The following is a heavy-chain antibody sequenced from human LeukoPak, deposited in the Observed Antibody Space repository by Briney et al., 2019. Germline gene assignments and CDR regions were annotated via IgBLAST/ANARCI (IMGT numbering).Heavy chain of an antibody. J-gene: IGHJ4*02. V-gene: IGHV1-24*01. CDR2: FDPEDGET. D-gene: IGHD5-18*01. Sequence: ASVKVSCKVSGYTLTELSMHWVRQAPGKGLEWMGGFDPEDGETIYAQKFQGRVTMTEDTSTDTAYMELSSLRSEDTAVYYCATEVPFRDTAMAFSFDYWGQGTLVTVSS. CDR3: ATEVPFRDTAMAFSFDY. CDR1: GYTLTELS.